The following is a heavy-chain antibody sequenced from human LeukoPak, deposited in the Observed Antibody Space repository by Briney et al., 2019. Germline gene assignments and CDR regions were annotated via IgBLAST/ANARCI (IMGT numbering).Heavy chain of an antibody. CDR1: GYTFTGYY. Sequence: EASVKVSCKASGYTFTGYYMHWVRQAPGQGLEWMGWISAYNGNTNYAQKLQGRVTMTTDTSTSTAYIELRSLRSDDTAVYYCAREWEGGVCGGDCRPLDYWGQGTLVTVSS. J-gene: IGHJ4*02. D-gene: IGHD2-21*02. CDR2: ISAYNGNT. V-gene: IGHV1-18*04. CDR3: AREWEGGVCGGDCRPLDY.